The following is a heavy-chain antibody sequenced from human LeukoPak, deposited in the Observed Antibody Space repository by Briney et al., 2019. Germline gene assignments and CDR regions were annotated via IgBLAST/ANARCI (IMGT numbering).Heavy chain of an antibody. Sequence: GGSLRLSCAASGFTFGSYSMNWVRQAPGKGLEWVSSISSSSSHIYYADSVKGRFTISRDNAKNSLYLQMNSLRAEDTAVYYCARVEYSSSSGYYFDYWGQGTLVTVSS. D-gene: IGHD6-6*01. CDR1: GFTFGSYS. CDR3: ARVEYSSSSGYYFDY. CDR2: ISSSSSHI. V-gene: IGHV3-21*01. J-gene: IGHJ4*02.